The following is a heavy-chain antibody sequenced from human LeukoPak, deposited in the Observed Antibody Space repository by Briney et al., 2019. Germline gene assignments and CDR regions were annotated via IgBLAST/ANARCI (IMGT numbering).Heavy chain of an antibody. CDR3: ARDPFRSSFDS. CDR2: IYSSGTT. CDR1: GGSINDFY. Sequence: SETLSLTCTVSGGSINDFYWNWIRQPAGKGLEWIGRIYSSGTTHYNPSLKSRVTMSIDTSKTQFSLKLTSVTAADTAVYYCARDPFRSSFDSWGQGTLVTVSS. J-gene: IGHJ4*02. D-gene: IGHD1-26*01. V-gene: IGHV4-4*07.